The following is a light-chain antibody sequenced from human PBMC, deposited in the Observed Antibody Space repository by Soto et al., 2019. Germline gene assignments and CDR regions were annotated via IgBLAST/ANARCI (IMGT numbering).Light chain of an antibody. V-gene: IGKV1-5*03. J-gene: IGKJ4*01. CDR2: KAS. CDR3: QQDNTCPLT. CDR1: QSISTW. Sequence: DIQMTQSPSTLSASVGDRVTITCRASQSISTWLAWYQQKRGKAPKLLIYKASNLEGGVPSRFSGSGSGTEFTITISSLQPDYFATYYCQQDNTCPLTFGGGTTVEIK.